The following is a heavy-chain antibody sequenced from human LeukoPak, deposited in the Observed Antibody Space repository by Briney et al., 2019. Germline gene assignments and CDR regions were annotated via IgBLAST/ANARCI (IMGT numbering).Heavy chain of an antibody. CDR2: IYYSGST. Sequence: SETLSLTCTVSGGSISSSSYYWGWIRQPPGKGLEWIGSIYYSGSTYYNPSLKSRVTISVDTSKNQFSLKLSSVTAADTAAYYCASTIAAAPDDWGQGTLVTVSS. CDR1: GGSISSSSYY. V-gene: IGHV4-39*01. D-gene: IGHD6-13*01. CDR3: ASTIAAAPDD. J-gene: IGHJ4*02.